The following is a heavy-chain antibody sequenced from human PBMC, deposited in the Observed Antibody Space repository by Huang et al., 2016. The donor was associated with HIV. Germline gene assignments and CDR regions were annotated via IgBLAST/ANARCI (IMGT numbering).Heavy chain of an antibody. J-gene: IGHJ4*02. D-gene: IGHD3-22*01. CDR3: ARARGYYDSSVSYYFDY. CDR2: CLPIFGTA. V-gene: IGHV1-69*13. CDR1: GGTFSSYA. Sequence: QVQLVQSGAEVKKPGSSVKVSCKASGGTFSSYAISWVRQAPGQGLELMGGCLPIFGTANYAQKFQGRVTITADESTSTAYMELSSLRSEDTAVYYCARARGYYDSSVSYYFDYWGQGTLVTVSS.